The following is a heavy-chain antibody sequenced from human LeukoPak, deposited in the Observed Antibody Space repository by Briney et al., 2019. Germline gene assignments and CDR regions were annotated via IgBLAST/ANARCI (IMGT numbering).Heavy chain of an antibody. D-gene: IGHD6-13*01. J-gene: IGHJ4*02. V-gene: IGHV4-39*01. CDR3: ARRPRYSSSWDTFDY. CDR1: GGSISSSSYY. Sequence: TPSETLSLTCTVSGGSISSSSYYWGWIRQPPGKGLEWIGSIYYSGSTYYNPSLKSRVTISVDTSKNQFSLKLSSVTAADTAVYYCARRPRYSSSWDTFDYWGQGTPVTVSS. CDR2: IYYSGST.